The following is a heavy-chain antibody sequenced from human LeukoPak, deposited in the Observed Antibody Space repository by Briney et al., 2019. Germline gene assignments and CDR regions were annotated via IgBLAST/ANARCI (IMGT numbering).Heavy chain of an antibody. J-gene: IGHJ4*02. D-gene: IGHD3-22*01. CDR1: GYTFSSHG. Sequence: GASVKVSCKASGYTFSSHGYTWVRQAPGQGLEWMGWISAYNGNTDYAQKFQGRVTMTTDTSTSTAYMELRSLRSDDTAVYFCARAYYHDTSSYQGFDFWGQGTLVTVPS. CDR2: ISAYNGNT. V-gene: IGHV1-18*01. CDR3: ARAYYHDTSSYQGFDF.